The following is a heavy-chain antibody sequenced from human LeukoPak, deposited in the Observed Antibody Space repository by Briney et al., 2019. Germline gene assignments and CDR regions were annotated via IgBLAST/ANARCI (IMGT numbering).Heavy chain of an antibody. D-gene: IGHD1-26*01. CDR2: IYYSGST. CDR3: ARGDGGGARIG. V-gene: IGHV4-39*01. Sequence: SEALSLTCTVSGGSISSSSYYWGWIRQPPGKGLEWIGSIYYSGSTYYNPSLKSRVTISVDTSKNQFSLKLSSVTAADTAVYYCARGDGGGARIGWGQGTLVTVSS. J-gene: IGHJ4*02. CDR1: GGSISSSSYY.